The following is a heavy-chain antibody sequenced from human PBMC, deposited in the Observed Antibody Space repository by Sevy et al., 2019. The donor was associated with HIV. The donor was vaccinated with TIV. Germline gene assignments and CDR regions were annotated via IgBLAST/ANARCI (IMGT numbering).Heavy chain of an antibody. J-gene: IGHJ4*02. Sequence: GGSLRLSCAASGFTFSSYAMHWVRQAPGKGLEWVAVISYDGSNKYYADSVKGRFTISRDNSKNTLYLQMNSLRADDSAVYYCARDGGPLIWFGELPSLDYWGQGTLVTVSS. V-gene: IGHV3-30-3*01. CDR1: GFTFSSYA. CDR3: ARDGGPLIWFGELPSLDY. CDR2: ISYDGSNK. D-gene: IGHD3-10*01.